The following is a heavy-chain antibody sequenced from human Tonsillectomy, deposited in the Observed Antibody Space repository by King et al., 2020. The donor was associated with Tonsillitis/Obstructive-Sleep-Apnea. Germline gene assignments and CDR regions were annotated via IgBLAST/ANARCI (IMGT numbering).Heavy chain of an antibody. D-gene: IGHD2-21*01. Sequence: VQLVESGGGLVQPGGSLRLSCAASGFTFSSYWMSWVRQAPGKGLEWVANIKQDGSEKYYVDSVKGRFTISRDNAKNSLYLQMNSLRAEDTAVYYCARDKVIASGLFDYWGQGTLVTVSS. CDR3: ARDKVIASGLFDY. J-gene: IGHJ4*02. CDR2: IKQDGSEK. V-gene: IGHV3-7*01. CDR1: GFTFSSYW.